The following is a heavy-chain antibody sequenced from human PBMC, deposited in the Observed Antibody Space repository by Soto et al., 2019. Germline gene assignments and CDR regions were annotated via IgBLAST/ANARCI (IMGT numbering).Heavy chain of an antibody. CDR2: IWYDGCNN. V-gene: IGHV3-33*01. Sequence: QVQVVESGGGVVQAGRSLRLSCEVSGFTFSRYGMHWVRQAPGKGLEWVAFIWYDGCNNNYEDSVKGRLTVSRDDLKNTVYLQMKSLRVEETAVYYCARDIDLVDIVFTIIHQYSFSGMDGWGQGTTVTVSS. J-gene: IGHJ6*02. CDR3: ARDIDLVDIVFTIIHQYSFSGMDG. CDR1: GFTFSRYG. D-gene: IGHD5-12*01.